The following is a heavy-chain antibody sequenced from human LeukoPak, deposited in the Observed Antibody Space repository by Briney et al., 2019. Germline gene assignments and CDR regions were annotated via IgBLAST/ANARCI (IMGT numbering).Heavy chain of an antibody. D-gene: IGHD4-23*01. Sequence: SETLSLTCSVSGGSISGSGFYWGRIRQPPGKGLEWIGSIYYSGSTHYNPSLKSRVTISADTSKNQFSLRFNSVTAADTAVYFCYSGGNFEAFDIWGQGTMVTVSS. CDR2: IYYSGST. J-gene: IGHJ3*02. CDR1: GGSISGSGFY. V-gene: IGHV4-39*01. CDR3: YSGGNFEAFDI.